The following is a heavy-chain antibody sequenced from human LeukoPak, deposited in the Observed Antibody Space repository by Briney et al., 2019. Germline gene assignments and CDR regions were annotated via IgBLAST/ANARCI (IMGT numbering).Heavy chain of an antibody. J-gene: IGHJ3*02. CDR3: ARDISHDAFDI. V-gene: IGHV4-59*01. Sequence: PSETLSLTCTVSGGSPSSYYWSWIRQPPGKGLEWIGYIYYSGSTNYNPSLKSRVTISVDTSKNQFSLKLSSVTAADAAVYYCARDISHDAFDIWGQGTMVTVSS. CDR1: GGSPSSYY. CDR2: IYYSGST.